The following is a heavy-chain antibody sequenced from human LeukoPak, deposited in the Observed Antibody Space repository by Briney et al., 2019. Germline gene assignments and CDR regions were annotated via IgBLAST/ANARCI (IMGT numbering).Heavy chain of an antibody. CDR1: GGSISSYY. CDR2: IYYSGST. J-gene: IGHJ4*02. D-gene: IGHD6-13*01. Sequence: SETLSLTCTVSGGSISSYYWSWIRQPPGKGLEWIGYIYYSGSTNYNPSLKSRVTISVDTSKNQFSLKLSSVTAADTAVYYCARGKAGHNYWGQGNLVTVSS. V-gene: IGHV4-59*08. CDR3: ARGKAGHNY.